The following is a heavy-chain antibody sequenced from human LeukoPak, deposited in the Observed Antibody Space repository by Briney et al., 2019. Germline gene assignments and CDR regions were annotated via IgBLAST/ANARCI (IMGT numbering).Heavy chain of an antibody. J-gene: IGHJ4*02. V-gene: IGHV3-66*01. CDR1: GFTVSSNY. D-gene: IGHD3-16*01. CDR3: ARIAGVLGYYFDY. CDR2: IYSGGST. Sequence: GGPLRLSCAASGFTVSSNYMSWVRQAPGKGLEWVSVIYSGGSTYYADSVKGRFTISRDNSKNTLYLQMNSLRAEDTAVYYCARIAGVLGYYFDYWGQGTLVTVSS.